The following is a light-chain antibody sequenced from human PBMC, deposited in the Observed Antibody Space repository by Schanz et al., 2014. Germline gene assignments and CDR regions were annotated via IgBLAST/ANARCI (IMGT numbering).Light chain of an antibody. Sequence: EIVMTQSPATLSVSPGEGVTLSCRASQSVSSSLAWYQQKPGQAPRLLIYAAFTRATGIPARFSGSGSGTEFTLTISSLQSEDFAVYYCQQYNNWPPTFGGGTKVEIK. CDR2: AAF. CDR1: QSVSSS. CDR3: QQYNNWPPT. J-gene: IGKJ4*01. V-gene: IGKV3-15*01.